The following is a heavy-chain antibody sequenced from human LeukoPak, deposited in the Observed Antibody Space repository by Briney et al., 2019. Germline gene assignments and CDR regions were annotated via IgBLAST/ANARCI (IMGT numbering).Heavy chain of an antibody. V-gene: IGHV4-59*01. D-gene: IGHD1-26*01. J-gene: IGHJ4*02. CDR2: IYYSGST. CDR1: GGSISSYY. CDR3: ARDVGATPGYFDH. Sequence: KSSETLSLTCTVSGGSISSYYWGWIRQPPGKGLEWIGYIYYSGSTNYNPSLKSRVTISVDTSKNQFSLKLSSVTAADTAVYYCARDVGATPGYFDHWGQGTLVTVSS.